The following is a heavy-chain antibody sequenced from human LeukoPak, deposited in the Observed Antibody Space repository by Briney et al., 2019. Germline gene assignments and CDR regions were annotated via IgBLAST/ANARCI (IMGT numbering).Heavy chain of an antibody. CDR3: ARGGLAIDAFDI. V-gene: IGHV3-11*05. D-gene: IGHD6-19*01. CDR2: ISSSSSYT. Sequence: GGSLRLSCAASGFTFSDYYMSRIRQAPGKGLEWVSYISSSSSYTNYADSVKGRFTISRDNAKNSLYLQMNSLRAEDTAVYYCARGGLAIDAFDIWGQVTMVTVSS. J-gene: IGHJ3*02. CDR1: GFTFSDYY.